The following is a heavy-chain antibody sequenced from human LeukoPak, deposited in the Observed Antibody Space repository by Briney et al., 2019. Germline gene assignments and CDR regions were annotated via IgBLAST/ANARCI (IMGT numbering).Heavy chain of an antibody. CDR3: TTRACHAGGCSSSFYYYYGLHF. D-gene: IGHD3-16*01. V-gene: IGHV1-69*13. Sequence: SVTVSCKASGNSISNYAVSWVRQAPGQGCEWMGGIIPIFGTADYAQKFQGRVTITADQSTSTTYMALGSLKSEDTATYYCTTRACHAGGCSSSFYYYYGLHFWGQGTTVSVSS. J-gene: IGHJ6*02. CDR2: IIPIFGTA. CDR1: GNSISNYA.